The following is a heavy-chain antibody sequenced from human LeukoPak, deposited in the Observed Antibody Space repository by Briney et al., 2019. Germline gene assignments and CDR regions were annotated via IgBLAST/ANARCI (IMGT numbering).Heavy chain of an antibody. CDR1: GASVTSSGYY. V-gene: IGHV4-61*08. Sequence: SETLSLTCTVSGASVTSSGYYWTWIRRPPGKALEWIGYIYYSANTDYNPSLKSRVTISVDTSKNQFSLELSSVIAADTAVYYCARDPHYYDDSGFFYPYHYYGIDVWGQGTTVTVPS. D-gene: IGHD3-22*01. CDR3: ARDPHYYDDSGFFYPYHYYGIDV. J-gene: IGHJ6*02. CDR2: IYYSANT.